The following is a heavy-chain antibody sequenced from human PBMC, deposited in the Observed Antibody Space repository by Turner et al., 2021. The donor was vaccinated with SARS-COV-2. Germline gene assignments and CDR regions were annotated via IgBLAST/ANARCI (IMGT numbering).Heavy chain of an antibody. CDR2: ICHGGST. D-gene: IGHD5-18*01. CDR1: GGSISNYS. V-gene: IGHV4-59*08. CDR3: ARLYTYAGCYYDY. Sequence: QVQLQASGPGLVTHSETLSLTRTVSGGSISNYSWSWIRQPPGKGLEWIGYICHGGSTKYNPTLKSKVTIAVDTSKNQFTLILSSVTAADTAVYYCARLYTYAGCYYDYWGQGALVTVSS. J-gene: IGHJ4*02.